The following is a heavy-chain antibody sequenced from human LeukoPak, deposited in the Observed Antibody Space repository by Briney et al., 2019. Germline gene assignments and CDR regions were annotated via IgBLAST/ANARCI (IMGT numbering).Heavy chain of an antibody. V-gene: IGHV3-30*03. CDR2: ISYDGSNK. Sequence: PGGSLRLPCAASGFTFSSYGKHWVRQAPGKGLEWVAVISYDGSNKYYADSVKGRFTISRDNSKNTLYLQMNSLRAEDTAVYYCARGLIADTAMVTLDYWGQGTLVTVSS. CDR3: ARGLIADTAMVTLDY. D-gene: IGHD5-18*01. J-gene: IGHJ4*02. CDR1: GFTFSSYG.